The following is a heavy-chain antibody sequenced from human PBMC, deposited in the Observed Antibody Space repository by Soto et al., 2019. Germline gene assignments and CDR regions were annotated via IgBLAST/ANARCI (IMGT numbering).Heavy chain of an antibody. Sequence: SETLSVTCTISGGSMTSFYWSWIRQPAGKGLEWIGRIYGSGATNYNPSLKSRVTMSVDKSKNQFSLQLSSVTAAGTALYYCARDRIVGNSYFDYWGRGALVTVSS. CDR3: ARDRIVGNSYFDY. CDR2: IYGSGAT. CDR1: GGSMTSFY. J-gene: IGHJ4*02. D-gene: IGHD1-26*01. V-gene: IGHV4-4*07.